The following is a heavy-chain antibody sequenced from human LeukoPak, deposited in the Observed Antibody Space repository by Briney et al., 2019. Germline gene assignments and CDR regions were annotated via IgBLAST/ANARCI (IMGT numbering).Heavy chain of an antibody. CDR3: ARGHYDVLASSYKWAPDY. CDR1: GFTFNTFN. CDR2: INSGGDNK. D-gene: IGHD3-9*01. V-gene: IGHV3-21*01. J-gene: IGHJ4*02. Sequence: GGSLRLTCAASGFTFNTFNMNWFRQAPGKGLEWVSCINSGGDNKYCADSVKGRFTTSRDNAKNSLSLQLNSLRVEDKAIYCCARGHYDVLASSYKWAPDYWGEGTLVTVSS.